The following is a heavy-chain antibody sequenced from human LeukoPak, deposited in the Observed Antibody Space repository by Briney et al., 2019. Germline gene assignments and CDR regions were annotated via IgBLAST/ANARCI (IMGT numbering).Heavy chain of an antibody. V-gene: IGHV3-7*01. D-gene: IGHD3-22*01. Sequence: PGGSLRLSCAVSGFTFSSCWMSWVRQAPGKGLEWVANIKYDGTEKYYADSVKGRFTISRDKAENLVYLQMSSLRAEDTAIYYCARDETYDYESNGYLDFWGQGTVVTVSS. CDR3: ARDETYDYESNGYLDF. J-gene: IGHJ4*02. CDR2: IKYDGTEK. CDR1: GFTFSSCW.